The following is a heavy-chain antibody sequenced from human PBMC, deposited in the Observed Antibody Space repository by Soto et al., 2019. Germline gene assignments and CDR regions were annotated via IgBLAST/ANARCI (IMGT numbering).Heavy chain of an antibody. D-gene: IGHD6-19*01. Sequence: ASVKVACKASGYTFTGYYMHWVRQAPGQGLEWMGWINPNSGGTNYAQKFQGRVTMTRDTSISTAYMELSRLRSDDTAVYYGARDFIAVDGIDYWGQGTLVTVYS. CDR2: INPNSGGT. J-gene: IGHJ4*02. V-gene: IGHV1-2*02. CDR3: ARDFIAVDGIDY. CDR1: GYTFTGYY.